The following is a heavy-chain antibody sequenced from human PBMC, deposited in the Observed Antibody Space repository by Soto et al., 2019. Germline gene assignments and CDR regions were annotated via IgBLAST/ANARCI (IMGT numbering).Heavy chain of an antibody. D-gene: IGHD3-9*01. CDR2: IFPADSDT. J-gene: IGHJ4*02. Sequence: GESLKISCQASGYSFWIGWVRQKPGKGLEWMGIIFPADSDTKYSPSFQGQVTISVDQSITTAYLQMNSLESEDTAVYYCSRDNSDWFFNWGRGSLVTVAS. CDR1: GYSFW. V-gene: IGHV5-51*01. CDR3: SRDNSDWFFN.